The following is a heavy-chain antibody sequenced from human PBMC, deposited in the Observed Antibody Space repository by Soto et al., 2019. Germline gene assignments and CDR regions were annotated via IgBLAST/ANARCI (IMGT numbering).Heavy chain of an antibody. CDR1: DESVSDSRCY. J-gene: IGHJ5*02. CDR3: ARQVYRDYLGGNWFDP. CDR2: ISHDGHA. V-gene: IGHV4-39*01. D-gene: IGHD4-17*01. Sequence: PLATLSLTCSGRDESVSDSRCYWGWNRQSPEKGLEWIGSISHDGHAYYNPPLKSRVTLFADTSRNQFSLKMKSVTVADTALYFCARQVYRDYLGGNWFDPWGQGAPVTVSS.